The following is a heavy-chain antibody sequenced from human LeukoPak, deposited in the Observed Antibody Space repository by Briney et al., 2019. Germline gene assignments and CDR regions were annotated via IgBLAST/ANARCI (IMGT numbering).Heavy chain of an antibody. V-gene: IGHV1-46*01. D-gene: IGHD3-16*02. CDR2: INPSGGST. J-gene: IGHJ4*02. CDR3: ATGGDVFGGVIAPFDY. Sequence: GASVKVSCKASGYTFTSYYMHWVRQAPGQGLEWMGIINPSGGSTSYAQKFQGRVTMTRDMSTSTVYMELSSLRSEDTAVYYCATGGDVFGGVIAPFDYWGQGTLVTVSS. CDR1: GYTFTSYY.